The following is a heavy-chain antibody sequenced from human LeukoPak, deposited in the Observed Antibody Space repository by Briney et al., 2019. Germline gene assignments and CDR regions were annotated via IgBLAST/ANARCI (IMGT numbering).Heavy chain of an antibody. CDR3: ARNSSGWYGYFDL. V-gene: IGHV1-18*01. J-gene: IGHJ2*01. CDR1: VYIFTNHG. D-gene: IGHD6-25*01. CDR2: INIYKGNT. Sequence: ASVTVSFKSSVYIFTNHGLSWVRQAPGQGREGMGWINIYKGNTNYAQKLQGRDTITTDTSTSTAYMELRSLRSDDTAVYYCARNSSGWYGYFDLWGRGTLVTVSS.